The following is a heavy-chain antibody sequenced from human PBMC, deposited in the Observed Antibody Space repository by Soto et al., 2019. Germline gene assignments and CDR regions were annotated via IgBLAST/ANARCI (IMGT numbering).Heavy chain of an antibody. J-gene: IGHJ6*02. CDR2: IYYSGST. D-gene: IGHD4-17*01. Sequence: PSETLSLTCTVSGGSISSYYWSWIRQPPGKGLEWIGYIYYSGSTNYNPSLKSRVTISVDTSKNQFSLKLSSVTAADTAVYYCARGGGYGDYVYYYYGMDVWGQGTTVTVS. V-gene: IGHV4-59*01. CDR3: ARGGGYGDYVYYYYGMDV. CDR1: GGSISSYY.